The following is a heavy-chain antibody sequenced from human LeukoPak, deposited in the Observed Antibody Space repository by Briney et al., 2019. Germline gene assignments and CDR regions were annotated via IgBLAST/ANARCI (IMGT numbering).Heavy chain of an antibody. CDR1: GGSFSGYY. Sequence: SETLSLTCAVYGGSFSGYYWSWIRQPPGKGLEWIGEINHSGSTNYNPSLKSRVTISVDTSKNQFSLKLSSVTAADTAVYYCARAFKVLRYFDMFGIDPWGQGTLVTVSS. V-gene: IGHV4-34*01. J-gene: IGHJ5*02. D-gene: IGHD3-9*01. CDR2: INHSGST. CDR3: ARAFKVLRYFDMFGIDP.